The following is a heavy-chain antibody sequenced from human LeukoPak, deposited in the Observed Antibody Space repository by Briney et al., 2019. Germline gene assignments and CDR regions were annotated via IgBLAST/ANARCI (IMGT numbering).Heavy chain of an antibody. V-gene: IGHV4-39*07. CDR1: GGSISSSSYY. Sequence: SETLSLTCTVSGGSISSSSYYWGWLRQPPGKGLEWIGSIYYSGSTYYNPSLKSRVTISVDTSKNQFSLKLSSVTAADTAVYYCARDTYCTNGVCYLSGYNWFDPWGQGTLVTVSS. CDR3: ARDTYCTNGVCYLSGYNWFDP. D-gene: IGHD2-8*01. CDR2: IYYSGST. J-gene: IGHJ5*02.